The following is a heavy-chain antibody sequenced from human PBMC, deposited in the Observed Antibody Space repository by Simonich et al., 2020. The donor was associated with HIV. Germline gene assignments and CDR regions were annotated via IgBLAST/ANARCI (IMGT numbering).Heavy chain of an antibody. D-gene: IGHD5-18*01. V-gene: IGHV4-34*12. CDR2: IIHSGRT. Sequence: QVQLQQWGAGLLKPSETLSLTCAVYGGSFSGFFWTWIRQPPGQGLEWIGEIIHSGRTTYNPSRKSRVTISVDTSKNQFSLKLSSVTAADTAVYYCARLDYNYGLDNWGQGTLVTVSS. CDR3: ARLDYNYGLDN. CDR1: GGSFSGFF. J-gene: IGHJ4*02.